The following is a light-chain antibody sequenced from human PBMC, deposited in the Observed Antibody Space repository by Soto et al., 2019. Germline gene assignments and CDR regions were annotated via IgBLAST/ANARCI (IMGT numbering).Light chain of an antibody. J-gene: IGKJ5*01. CDR3: KQLNHYQLT. CDR2: GVS. CDR1: QGSPTY. V-gene: IGKV1-9*01. Sequence: DIQMTPSPSTLSGSVGDRFPIIFRASQGSPTYLAWYQQKPGKAPKILIYGVSTLQSGVQSRFSGTGSGTEFTLPITSLQPEDSATYYCKQLNHYQLTFGQGTQLEIK.